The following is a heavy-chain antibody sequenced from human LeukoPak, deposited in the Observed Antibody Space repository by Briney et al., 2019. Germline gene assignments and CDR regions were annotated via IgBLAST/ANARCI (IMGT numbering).Heavy chain of an antibody. CDR3: ARDSVIAVAGPYYYYYMDV. D-gene: IGHD6-19*01. Sequence: GGSLRLSCAASGFIVSSNYMSWVRQAPGKGLEWVSVLYSSGSTYYADSVKGRFTISRGNSKNTLYVQMNSLRAEDTAVYSCARDSVIAVAGPYYYYYMDVWGRGTTVTVSS. CDR1: GFIVSSNY. V-gene: IGHV3-66*01. CDR2: LYSSGST. J-gene: IGHJ6*03.